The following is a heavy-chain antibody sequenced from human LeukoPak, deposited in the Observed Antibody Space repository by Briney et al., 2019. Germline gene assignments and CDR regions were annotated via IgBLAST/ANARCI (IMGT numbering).Heavy chain of an antibody. Sequence: PSETLSLTCTVSGGSISSYYWSWIRQPPGKGLEWIGYIYYSGSTNYNPSLKSRVTISVDTSKNQFSLKLSSVTAADTAVYYCARVATAVAGRVPLDPWGQGTLVTVSS. CDR1: GGSISSYY. D-gene: IGHD6-19*01. CDR2: IYYSGST. V-gene: IGHV4-59*01. J-gene: IGHJ5*02. CDR3: ARVATAVAGRVPLDP.